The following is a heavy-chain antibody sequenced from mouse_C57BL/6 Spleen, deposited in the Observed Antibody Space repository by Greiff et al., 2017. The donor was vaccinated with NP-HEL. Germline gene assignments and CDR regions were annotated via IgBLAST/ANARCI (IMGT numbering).Heavy chain of an antibody. CDR1: GYTFTSYW. J-gene: IGHJ1*03. D-gene: IGHD4-1*01. V-gene: IGHV1-50*01. Sequence: QVQLQQPGAELVKPGASVKLSCKASGYTFTSYWMQWVKQRPGQGLEWIGEIDPSDSYTNYNQKFKGKATLTVDTSSSTAYMQLSSLTSEDSAVYYCARGGGTRYFDVWGTGTTVTVSS. CDR2: IDPSDSYT. CDR3: ARGGGTRYFDV.